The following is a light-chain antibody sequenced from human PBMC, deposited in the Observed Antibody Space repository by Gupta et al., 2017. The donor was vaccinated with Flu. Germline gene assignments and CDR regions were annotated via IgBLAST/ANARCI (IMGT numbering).Light chain of an antibody. Sequence: SYVLTQPPSVSVAPGQTARITCGGDRIGRKSVHWYQQQPGQAPVVVVYEDSDRPSGIPERFAGYTGYNTGTLNVRTVAGGDDADEVEHVWHTSGTHLILFGGGTKLTVL. CDR1: RIGRKS. CDR2: EDS. J-gene: IGLJ3*02. CDR3: HVWHTSGTHLIL. V-gene: IGLV3-21*02.